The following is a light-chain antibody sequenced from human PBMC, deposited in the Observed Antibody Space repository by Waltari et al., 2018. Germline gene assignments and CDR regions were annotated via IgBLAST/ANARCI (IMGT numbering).Light chain of an antibody. CDR3: SSYADSNPVV. CDR2: EVS. Sequence: QSALTQPPSASGSPGQSVTISCTGTSSDIGYYDYVSWYHQHPGEAPKLLIYEVSERPPGVPDRFSGSKSGTTASLTVSGLQAEDEAHYYCSSYADSNPVVFGGGTKLTVL. J-gene: IGLJ2*01. CDR1: SSDIGYYDY. V-gene: IGLV2-8*01.